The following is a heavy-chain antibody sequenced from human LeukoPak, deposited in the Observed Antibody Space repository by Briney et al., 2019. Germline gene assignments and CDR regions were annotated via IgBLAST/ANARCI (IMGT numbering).Heavy chain of an antibody. CDR3: LRENHDSGWSFDY. CDR2: INQGGSEK. CDR1: GFTFSSYG. D-gene: IGHD3-22*01. Sequence: GGSLRLSCSAPGFTFSSYGMNWVRQAPGKGLEWVANINQGGSEKYYVDSVKGRFTISRDNAKNSLYLEMNSLRAEDTAVYYCLRENHDSGWSFDYWGQGTLVTVSS. J-gene: IGHJ4*02. V-gene: IGHV3-7*01.